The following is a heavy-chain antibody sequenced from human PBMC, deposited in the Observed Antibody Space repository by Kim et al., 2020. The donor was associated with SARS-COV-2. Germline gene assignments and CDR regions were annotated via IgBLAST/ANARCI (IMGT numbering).Heavy chain of an antibody. CDR3: TKGTQPTSGLDY. V-gene: IGHV3-7*01. CDR1: KFAFSSSY. J-gene: IGHJ4*02. D-gene: IGHD1-7*01. CDR2: MNPDGSQK. Sequence: GGSLRLSCAASKFAFSSSYMGWVRQAPGKGLEWVANMNPDGSQKYYVAFVKGRFTISRDNAKNSLSLQMNALRTDDTGVYYCTKGTQPTSGLDYWGQGTLVIASS.